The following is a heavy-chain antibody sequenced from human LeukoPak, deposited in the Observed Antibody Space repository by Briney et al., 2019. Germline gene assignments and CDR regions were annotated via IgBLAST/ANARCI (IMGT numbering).Heavy chain of an antibody. CDR2: IKQDGSEK. CDR1: GFTFSSYW. CDR3: TREVDAFDI. Sequence: GGSLRLSCAASGFTFSSYWMSWVRQAPGKGLEWVANIKQDGSEKYYVDSVKGRFTISRDSAKNTLYLQMNSLSAEDTAIYYCTREVDAFDIWGQGTMVTVSS. J-gene: IGHJ3*02. V-gene: IGHV3-7*01.